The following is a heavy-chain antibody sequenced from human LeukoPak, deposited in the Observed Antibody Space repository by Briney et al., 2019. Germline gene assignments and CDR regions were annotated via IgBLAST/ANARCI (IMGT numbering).Heavy chain of an antibody. CDR2: IYYSGST. CDR3: AMSYSSGYPNPFDY. Sequence: KTSETLSLSCTVSDGSTSSSSYYWDWIRQPPGKGLEWIERIYYSGSTYSNPSLKSRVTISVDTSKIQFSLKLGSVTAADAAVYYCAMSYSSGYPNPFDYWGQGTLVTVAS. V-gene: IGHV4-39*01. CDR1: DGSTSSSSYY. J-gene: IGHJ4*02. D-gene: IGHD3-22*01.